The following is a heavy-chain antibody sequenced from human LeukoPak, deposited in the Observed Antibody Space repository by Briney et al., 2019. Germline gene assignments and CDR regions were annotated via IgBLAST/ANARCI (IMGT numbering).Heavy chain of an antibody. J-gene: IGHJ4*02. D-gene: IGHD3-10*01. V-gene: IGHV4-34*01. CDR2: INHSGST. CDR1: GGSISSYY. Sequence: SETLSLTCTVSGGSISSYYWSWIRQPPGKGLEWIGEINHSGSTNYNPSLKSRLTISVDTSKNQFSLKLSSVTAADTAVYYCARANTYYYGSGSYIPQDYWGQGTLVTVSS. CDR3: ARANTYYYGSGSYIPQDY.